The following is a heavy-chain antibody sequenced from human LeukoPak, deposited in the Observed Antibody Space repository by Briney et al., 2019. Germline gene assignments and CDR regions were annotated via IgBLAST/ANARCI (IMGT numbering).Heavy chain of an antibody. CDR1: GYAFTGYY. CDR3: AKGRVVAGSKSLTYHWFDP. Sequence: GASVKVSCKASGYAFTGYYIHWVRQAPGQGLEWMGWINPNSGGTKYAQKFQGRVTMTRDTSITTAYMGLSRLRSDGTAVYYCAKGRVVAGSKSLTYHWFDPWGQGTLVTVSS. CDR2: INPNSGGT. J-gene: IGHJ5*02. V-gene: IGHV1-2*02. D-gene: IGHD6-19*01.